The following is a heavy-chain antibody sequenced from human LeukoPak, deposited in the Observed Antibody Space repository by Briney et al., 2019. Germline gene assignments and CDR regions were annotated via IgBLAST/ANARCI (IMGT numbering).Heavy chain of an antibody. CDR2: INSDGSST. D-gene: IGHD3-10*01. CDR3: ARDPRLYGSGSYYTVFDY. CDR1: GFTFSSYW. J-gene: IGHJ4*02. V-gene: IGHV3-74*01. Sequence: GGSLRLSCAASGFTFSSYWMHWVRQAPGKGLVWVSRINSDGSSTSYADSVKGRFTISRDNAKNTLYLQMNSLRAEDTAVYYCARDPRLYGSGSYYTVFDYWGQGTLVTVSS.